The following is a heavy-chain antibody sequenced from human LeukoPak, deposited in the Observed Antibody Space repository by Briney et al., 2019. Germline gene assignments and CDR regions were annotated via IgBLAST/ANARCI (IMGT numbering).Heavy chain of an antibody. D-gene: IGHD2/OR15-2a*01. Sequence: GCLRLSSVASGFTLTDAWMSWVRQAPGKGREWDGRVKTKADGGTTNYAAPVTRRFSISGDDSNNTVYLQMTSLETEDTGVYYCARFVVLLISNGYGGRGTLATVSS. CDR3: ARFVVLLISNGY. J-gene: IGHJ4*02. V-gene: IGHV3-15*01. CDR1: GFTLTDAW. CDR2: VKTKADGGTT.